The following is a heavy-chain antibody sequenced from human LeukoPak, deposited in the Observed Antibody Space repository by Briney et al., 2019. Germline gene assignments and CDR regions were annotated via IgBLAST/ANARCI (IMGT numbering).Heavy chain of an antibody. CDR2: IYPGDSDT. J-gene: IGHJ5*02. CDR3: ARLIVGSSSTGWFDP. D-gene: IGHD6-6*01. CDR1: GYTFTSYW. Sequence: LGESLKISXQSSGYTFTSYWIGWVRQMPGKGLQWMGIIYPGDSDTTYSPSFQGQVTISADKSISSAYLQWSSLEASDTAIYYCARLIVGSSSTGWFDPWGQGTLVTVSS. V-gene: IGHV5-51*01.